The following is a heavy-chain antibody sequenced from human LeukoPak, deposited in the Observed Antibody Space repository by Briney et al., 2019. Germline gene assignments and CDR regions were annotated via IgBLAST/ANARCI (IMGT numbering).Heavy chain of an antibody. CDR3: ARDVSSMFPNYFDP. Sequence: SQTLSLTCSVSGDSITSRTYYWTWIRQPPEKGLEWIGYIWNSGSTNYNPALKSRVTISVDTSKNQFSLKLTPVTAADTAIYYCARDVSSMFPNYFDPWGQGIPVIVSS. CDR2: IWNSGST. D-gene: IGHD6-6*01. CDR1: GDSITSRTYY. J-gene: IGHJ5*02. V-gene: IGHV4-31*03.